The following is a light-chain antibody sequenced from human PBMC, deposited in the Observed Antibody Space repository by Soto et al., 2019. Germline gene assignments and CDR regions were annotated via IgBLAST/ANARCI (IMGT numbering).Light chain of an antibody. Sequence: QLVLTQPPSASGTPGQRVTISCSGSSSNIGSNYVYWYQQLPGTATKLLIYRNNQRPSGVPDRFSGSKSGTSASLAISGLRSEDEAEYYCAAWDDSLSGHVVFGGGTKLTVL. CDR3: AAWDDSLSGHVV. V-gene: IGLV1-47*01. CDR1: SSNIGSNY. CDR2: RNN. J-gene: IGLJ2*01.